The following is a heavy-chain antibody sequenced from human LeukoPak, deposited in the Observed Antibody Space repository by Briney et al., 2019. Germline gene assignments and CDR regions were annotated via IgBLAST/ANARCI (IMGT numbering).Heavy chain of an antibody. CDR3: ARDPYLGDGDY. CDR1: GFIFSNYW. Sequence: GSLRLSCAASGFIFSNYWMIWVRQAPGKGLEWVANIKSDGSEKYYVDSVKGRFTISRDNTKNSLYLQMNSLRGDDTAVYYCARDPYLGDGDYWGQGTLVTVSS. V-gene: IGHV3-7*03. D-gene: IGHD4-17*01. CDR2: IKSDGSEK. J-gene: IGHJ4*02.